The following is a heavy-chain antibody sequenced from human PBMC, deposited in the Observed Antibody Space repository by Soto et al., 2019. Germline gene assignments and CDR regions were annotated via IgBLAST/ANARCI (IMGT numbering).Heavy chain of an antibody. CDR1: SVTFSGSA. D-gene: IGHD4-17*01. V-gene: IGHV3-73*01. Sequence: SRRDAWPSSSVTFSGSAIHCFIQASGKGLEWVGRIRSKANSYATEYAASVKGRFIISRDDSKNTAYLQMNSLKTEDTAVYYCTRNGDPRDRMFDYWGQGARVTV. CDR3: TRNGDPRDRMFDY. J-gene: IGHJ4*02. CDR2: IRSKANSYAT.